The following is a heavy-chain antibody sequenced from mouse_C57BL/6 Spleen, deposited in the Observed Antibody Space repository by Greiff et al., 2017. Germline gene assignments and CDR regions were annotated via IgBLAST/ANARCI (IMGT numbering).Heavy chain of an antibody. CDR1: GYTFTSYW. D-gene: IGHD4-1*01. CDR3: ARDFPGLGPPYARDY. J-gene: IGHJ4*01. CDR2: IDPSDSYT. V-gene: IGHV1-69*01. Sequence: QVQLQQPGAELVMPGASVQLSCKASGYTFTSYWMHWVKQRPGHGLEWIGEIDPSDSYTNYNQKFKGKSTLTVDKSSSTAYMQLSSLTSEDSAVYYGARDFPGLGPPYARDYGGQGTSVTVSS.